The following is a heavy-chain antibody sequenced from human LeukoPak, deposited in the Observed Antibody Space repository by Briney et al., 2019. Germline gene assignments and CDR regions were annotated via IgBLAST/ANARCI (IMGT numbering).Heavy chain of an antibody. CDR2: ISGSGGST. J-gene: IGHJ4*02. Sequence: GGSLRLSCAASGFTFSSCSMNWVRQAPGKGLEWVSAISGSGGSTYYADSVKGRFTISRDNSKNTLYLQMNSLRAEDTAVYYCAHISSSWPDYWGQGTLVTVSS. CDR1: GFTFSSCS. V-gene: IGHV3-23*01. D-gene: IGHD6-13*01. CDR3: AHISSSWPDY.